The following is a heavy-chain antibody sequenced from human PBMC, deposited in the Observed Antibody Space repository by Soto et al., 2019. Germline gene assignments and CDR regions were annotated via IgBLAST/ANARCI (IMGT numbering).Heavy chain of an antibody. J-gene: IGHJ4*02. CDR3: ARVRARDGYKSGYYFDY. CDR1: GGTFSSYA. CDR2: IIPIFGTA. Sequence: GASVKVSCKASGGTFSSYAISWVRQAPGQGLEWMGGIIPIFGTANYAQKFQGRVTITADESTSTAYMELSSLRSEDTAVYYCARVRARDGYKSGYYFDYWGQGTLVTVSS. D-gene: IGHD5-12*01. V-gene: IGHV1-69*13.